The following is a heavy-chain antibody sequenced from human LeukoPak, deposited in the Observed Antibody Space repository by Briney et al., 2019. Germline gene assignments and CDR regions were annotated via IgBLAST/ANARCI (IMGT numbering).Heavy chain of an antibody. CDR3: ARERPPYSSGYD. D-gene: IGHD6-19*01. CDR2: IKQDGSEK. J-gene: IGHJ4*02. Sequence: GGSLSLFCAASGFTFSSYWMSWVRQAPGKGLECVANIKQDGSEKYYVDSVKGRFTISRDNAKNSLYLQMNSLRAEDTAVYYCARERPPYSSGYDWGQGTLVTVSS. CDR1: GFTFSSYW. V-gene: IGHV3-7*04.